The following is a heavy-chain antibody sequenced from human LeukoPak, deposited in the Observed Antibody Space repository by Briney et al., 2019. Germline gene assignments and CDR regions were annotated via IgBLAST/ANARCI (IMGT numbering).Heavy chain of an antibody. V-gene: IGHV3-74*01. CDR2: INTDGSST. CDR1: GFTFSTYW. J-gene: IGHJ4*02. CDR3: ASDPKNYYFDY. Sequence: GGSLRLSCAASGFTFSTYWMHWVRHAPGKGLVWVSRINTDGSSTTYADSVKGRFTLSRDNARNTLFLQMNSLRDEDTAVCYCASDPKNYYFDYWGQGTLVTVSS.